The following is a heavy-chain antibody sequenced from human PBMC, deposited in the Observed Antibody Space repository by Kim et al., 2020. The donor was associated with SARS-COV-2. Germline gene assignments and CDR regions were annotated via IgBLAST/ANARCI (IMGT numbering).Heavy chain of an antibody. J-gene: IGHJ6*02. CDR1: GFTFSTYV. D-gene: IGHD3-16*01. V-gene: IGHV3-30*04. CDR3: ARKGISRAYGMDV. CDR2: ISNDGSYQ. Sequence: GGSLRLSCAASGFTFSTYVMYWVRQAPGKGLEWVAVISNDGSYQYYPDSVRGRFTISRDNSKNTLSLEMNNLRPEDTAVYYCARKGISRAYGMDVWGLGTTVSVSS.